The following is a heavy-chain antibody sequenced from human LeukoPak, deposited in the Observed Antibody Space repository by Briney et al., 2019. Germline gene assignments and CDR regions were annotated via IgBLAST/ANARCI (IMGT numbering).Heavy chain of an antibody. CDR2: ITCSGTST. J-gene: IGHJ4*02. CDR3: VIWGDYDVLTGYYVPDY. V-gene: IGHV3-23*01. D-gene: IGHD3-9*01. CDR1: GFTFSNYA. Sequence: PGGSLRLSCVASGFTFSNYAMSWVRQAPGKGLEWVSAITCSGTSTYYADSLKGRFTIPRDHSKNTVFLQMNSLRHEDTAIYYCVIWGDYDVLTGYYVPDYWGQGTLVTVSS.